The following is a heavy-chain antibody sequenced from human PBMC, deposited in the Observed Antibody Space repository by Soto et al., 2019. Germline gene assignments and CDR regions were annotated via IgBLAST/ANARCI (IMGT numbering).Heavy chain of an antibody. CDR3: ARRHRIPLFGLVIIGPYDY. V-gene: IGHV4-39*01. D-gene: IGHD3-3*01. Sequence: SETLSLTCTVSGGSISSSSYYWGWIRQPPGKGLEWIGSIYYSGSTYYNPSLKSRVTISVDTSKNQFSLKLSSVTAADTAVYSCARRHRIPLFGLVIIGPYDYWGQGTLGTVS. J-gene: IGHJ4*02. CDR1: GGSISSSSYY. CDR2: IYYSGST.